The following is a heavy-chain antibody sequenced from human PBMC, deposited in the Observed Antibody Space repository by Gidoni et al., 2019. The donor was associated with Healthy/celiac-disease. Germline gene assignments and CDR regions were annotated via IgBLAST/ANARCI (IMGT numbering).Heavy chain of an antibody. V-gene: IGHV4-34*01. Sequence: QVQLQQWGAGLLKPSETLSLTCAVYGGSFSGYYWSWIRQPPGKGLEWIGEINHSGSTNYNPSLKSRVTISVDTSKNQFSLKLSSVTAADTAVYYCARVNEAGELFDYWGQGTLVTVSS. J-gene: IGHJ4*02. CDR3: ARVNEAGELFDY. D-gene: IGHD7-27*01. CDR2: INHSGST. CDR1: GGSFSGYY.